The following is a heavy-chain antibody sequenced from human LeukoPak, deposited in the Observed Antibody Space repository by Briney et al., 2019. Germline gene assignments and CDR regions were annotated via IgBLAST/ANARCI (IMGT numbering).Heavy chain of an antibody. CDR3: ARVPRYCSGGSCFWFDP. CDR2: MNPNSGNT. Sequence: GASVKVSCKAPGYTFTSYDINWVRQATGQGLEWMGWMNPNSGNTGYAQKFQGRVTMTRNTSISTAYMELSSLRSEDTAVYYCARVPRYCSGGSCFWFDPWGQGALVTVSS. J-gene: IGHJ5*02. D-gene: IGHD2-15*01. CDR1: GYTFTSYD. V-gene: IGHV1-8*01.